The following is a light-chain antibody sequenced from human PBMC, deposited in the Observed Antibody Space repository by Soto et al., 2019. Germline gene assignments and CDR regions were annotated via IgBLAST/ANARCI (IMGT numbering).Light chain of an antibody. CDR3: QHYDHLPPLS. Sequence: DLQMTQSPSSLSASVGDRVTITCQASQDIKNYLNWYQQKPGKAPNLLIYDASNLKTGVPSRFSGSGSGTHFTFTLSSLQPEDIATYYCQHYDHLPPLSFGGGTKVEIK. V-gene: IGKV1-33*01. J-gene: IGKJ4*01. CDR1: QDIKNY. CDR2: DAS.